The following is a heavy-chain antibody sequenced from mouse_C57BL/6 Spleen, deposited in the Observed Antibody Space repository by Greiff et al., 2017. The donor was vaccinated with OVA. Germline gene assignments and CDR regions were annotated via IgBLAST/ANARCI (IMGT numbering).Heavy chain of an antibody. CDR2: ISNLAYSI. V-gene: IGHV5-15*01. Sequence: EVKVVESGGGLVQPGGSLKLSCAASGFTFSDYGMAWVRQAPRKGPEWVAFISNLAYSIYYADTVTGRFTISRENAKNTLYLEMSSLRSEDTAMYYCARGRGPYAMDYWGQGTSVTVSS. CDR1: GFTFSDYG. J-gene: IGHJ4*01. CDR3: ARGRGPYAMDY.